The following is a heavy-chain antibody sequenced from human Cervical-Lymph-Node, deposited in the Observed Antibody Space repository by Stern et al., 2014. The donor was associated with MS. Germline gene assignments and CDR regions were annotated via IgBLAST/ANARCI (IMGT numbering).Heavy chain of an antibody. D-gene: IGHD6-6*01. CDR1: GGTFNTNV. CDR3: ARAAYSTSSYNY. CDR2: IIPIFGTA. J-gene: IGHJ4*02. Sequence: QVQLVQSGAEVKKPGSSVKVSCKASGGTFNTNVISWVRQAPGQGLEWMGGIIPIFGTALYAQKFQGRVTITANESTRAVYMALSSLRSGATAVYYCARAAYSTSSYNYWGQGTLVIVSS. V-gene: IGHV1-69*01.